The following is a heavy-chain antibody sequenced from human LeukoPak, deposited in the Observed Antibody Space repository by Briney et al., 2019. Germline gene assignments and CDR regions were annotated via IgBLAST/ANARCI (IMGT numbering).Heavy chain of an antibody. CDR2: ISGSGGTT. Sequence: PGGSLRLSCAASGFTFTNYAMSWVRQAPGKGLEWVTTISGSGGTTYYADSVKGRFTISSDNSKNTLYVQMNSLRAEDTAVYYCARTAGAWIELGPHFDNWGQGTLVTVSS. CDR3: ARTAGAWIELGPHFDN. D-gene: IGHD5-18*01. V-gene: IGHV3-23*01. J-gene: IGHJ4*02. CDR1: GFTFTNYA.